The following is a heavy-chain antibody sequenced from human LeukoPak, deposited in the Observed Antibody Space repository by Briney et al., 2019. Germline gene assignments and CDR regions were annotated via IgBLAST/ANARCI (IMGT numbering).Heavy chain of an antibody. CDR2: ISSSSSYI. CDR1: GFTFSSYS. J-gene: IGHJ4*02. Sequence: PGGSLRLSCAASGFTFSSYSMNWVRQAPGKGLEWVSSISSSSSYIYYADSVKGRFTISRDNAKNSLYLQMNSLRAEDTAVYYCARVWGPFYYDSSGYPDYWGQGTLVTVSS. D-gene: IGHD3-22*01. CDR3: ARVWGPFYYDSSGYPDY. V-gene: IGHV3-21*01.